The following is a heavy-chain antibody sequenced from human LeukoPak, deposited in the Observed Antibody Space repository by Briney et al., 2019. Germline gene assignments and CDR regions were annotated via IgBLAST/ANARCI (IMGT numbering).Heavy chain of an antibody. J-gene: IGHJ3*02. CDR2: IYYSGST. V-gene: IGHV4-39*01. D-gene: IGHD4-17*01. Sequence: SETLSLTCTVSGGSISSSSYYWGWIRQPPGKGLEWIGSIYYSGSTYYNPSLKSRVTISVDTSKNQFSLKLSSVAAADTAVYYCASASPTVTSYAFDIWGQGTMVTVSS. CDR3: ASASPTVTSYAFDI. CDR1: GGSISSSSYY.